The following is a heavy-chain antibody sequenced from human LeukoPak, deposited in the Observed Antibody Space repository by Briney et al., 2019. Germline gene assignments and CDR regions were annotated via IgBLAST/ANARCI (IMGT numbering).Heavy chain of an antibody. CDR2: ISSSSSYI. V-gene: IGHV3-21*01. Sequence: GGSLRLSCAASGFTFSSYSMNWVRQAPGKGLEWVSSISSSSSYIYYADSVKGRFTISRDNAKNSLYLQMNSLRAEDTAVYYCARVPERNYYYYGMDVWGQGTTVTVSS. CDR1: GFTFSSYS. J-gene: IGHJ6*02. CDR3: ARVPERNYYYYGMDV.